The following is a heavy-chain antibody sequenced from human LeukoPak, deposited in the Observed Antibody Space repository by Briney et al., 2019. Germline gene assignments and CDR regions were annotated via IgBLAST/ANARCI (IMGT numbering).Heavy chain of an antibody. D-gene: IGHD2-15*01. CDR3: VRGNPFGGY. V-gene: IGHV3-7*03. CDR2: IKQDGSEI. Sequence: GGSLRLSCAASGFTLSSYWMIWVRQAPGKGLEWVANIKQDGSEISYVDSVKGRFTISRDDAKNSLYLQMNSLRAEDTAVYYCVRGNPFGGYWGQGTLVTVSS. J-gene: IGHJ4*02. CDR1: GFTLSSYW.